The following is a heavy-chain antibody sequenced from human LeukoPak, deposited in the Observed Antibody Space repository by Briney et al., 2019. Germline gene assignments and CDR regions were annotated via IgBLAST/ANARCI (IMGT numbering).Heavy chain of an antibody. V-gene: IGHV3-21*01. Sequence: GGSLRLSCTASGFTFTTYAMNWVRQAPGKGLEWVSSISSTSSYIYYADSVKGRFTISRDNAKNSLYLQMNSLRAEDTAVYYCARVTMVRGVTQGPWFDPWGQGTLVTVSS. CDR2: ISSTSSYI. D-gene: IGHD3-10*01. CDR3: ARVTMVRGVTQGPWFDP. CDR1: GFTFTTYA. J-gene: IGHJ5*02.